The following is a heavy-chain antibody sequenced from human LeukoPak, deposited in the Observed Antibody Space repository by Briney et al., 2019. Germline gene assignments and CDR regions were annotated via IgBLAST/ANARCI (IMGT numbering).Heavy chain of an antibody. V-gene: IGHV3-21*01. Sequence: GGSLRLSCAASGFTFSSYSMNWVRQAPGKGLEWVSSISSSSSYIYYADSVKGRFTISRDNAKNSLYLQMNSLRAEDTAVYYCARGTGIAVAGSMDVWGQGTTVTVSS. D-gene: IGHD6-19*01. CDR2: ISSSSSYI. CDR3: ARGTGIAVAGSMDV. J-gene: IGHJ6*02. CDR1: GFTFSSYS.